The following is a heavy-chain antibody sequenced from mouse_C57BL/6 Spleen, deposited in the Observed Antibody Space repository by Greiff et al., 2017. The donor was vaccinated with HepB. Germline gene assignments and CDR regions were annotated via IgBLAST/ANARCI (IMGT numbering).Heavy chain of an antibody. D-gene: IGHD2-4*01. J-gene: IGHJ3*01. Sequence: EVQVVESEGGLVQPGSSMKLSCTASGFTFSDYYMAWVRQVPEKGLEWVANINYDGSSTYYLDSLKSRFIISRDNAKNILYLQMSSLKSEDTATYYCAREGYDSAGFAYWGQGTLVTVSA. V-gene: IGHV5-16*01. CDR2: INYDGSST. CDR1: GFTFSDYY. CDR3: AREGYDSAGFAY.